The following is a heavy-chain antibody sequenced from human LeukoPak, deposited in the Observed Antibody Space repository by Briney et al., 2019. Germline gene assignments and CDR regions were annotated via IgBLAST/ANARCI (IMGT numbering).Heavy chain of an antibody. V-gene: IGHV3-48*03. D-gene: IGHD4-23*01. Sequence: GGSLRLSCAASGFTFSSYEMNWVRQAPGKGLEWVSYISSSGSTIYNADSVKGRFIISRDNAKNSLYLQMNHLRAEDTAVYYCARGRVSTVVTHYYYYYMDVWGKGTTVTVSS. CDR3: ARGRVSTVVTHYYYYYMDV. CDR2: ISSSGSTI. J-gene: IGHJ6*03. CDR1: GFTFSSYE.